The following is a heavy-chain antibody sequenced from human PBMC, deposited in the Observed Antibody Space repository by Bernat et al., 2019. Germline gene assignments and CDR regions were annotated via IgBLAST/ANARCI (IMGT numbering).Heavy chain of an antibody. CDR2: ISSSSSYT. V-gene: IGHV3-21*05. J-gene: IGHJ4*02. D-gene: IGHD6-19*01. CDR1: GFTFSSYG. CDR3: ARAPGSGWYEFDY. Sequence: VQLVESGGGVVQPGRSLRLSCAASGFTFSSYGMHWVRQAPGKGLEWVSYISSSSSYTNYADSVKGRFTISRDNAKNSLYLQMNSLRAEDTAVYYCARAPGSGWYEFDYWGQGTLVTVSS.